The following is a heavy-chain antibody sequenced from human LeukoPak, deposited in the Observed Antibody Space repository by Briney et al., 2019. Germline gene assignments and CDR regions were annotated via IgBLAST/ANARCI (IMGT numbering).Heavy chain of an antibody. J-gene: IGHJ4*02. CDR1: GYTFTCYY. Sequence: GASVKLTCKASGYTFTCYYMEWVRQAPGQGLEWMGWINPNSGGTNYAQKVHVRVSMTRYTAIAKDSLELRRHSSEDTAVSYYDMKLQGWFTIIRDTSSRGAYMELRRLRSDVTVVYYCARGGLSNYYDSRCYYYGGTIECWVRGRVVTVSS. V-gene: IGHV1-2*02. CDR2: INPNSGGT. D-gene: IGHD2-15*01. CDR3: DMKLQGWFTIIRDTSSRGAYMELRRLRSDVTVVYYCARGGLSNYYDSRCYYYGGTIEC.